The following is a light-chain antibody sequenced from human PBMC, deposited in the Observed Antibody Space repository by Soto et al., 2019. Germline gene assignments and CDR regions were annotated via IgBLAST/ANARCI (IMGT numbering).Light chain of an antibody. V-gene: IGLV1-44*01. Sequence: QSVLTQPPSASGAPGQRVTISCSGSNSNIGRNSVNWYQQLPGTAPKLLIYSNNQRPSGVPDRFSGSKSGTSASLAISGLQSEDEADYYCEAWDDSLIAFGVFGGGTKLTVL. CDR2: SNN. J-gene: IGLJ3*02. CDR3: EAWDDSLIAFGV. CDR1: NSNIGRNS.